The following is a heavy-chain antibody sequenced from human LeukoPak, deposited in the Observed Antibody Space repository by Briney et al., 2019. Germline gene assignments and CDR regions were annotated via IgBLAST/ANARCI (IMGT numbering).Heavy chain of an antibody. CDR2: IYYIGST. J-gene: IGHJ6*03. Sequence: SETLSLTCTVSGGSISSSSYYWGWIRQPPGKGLEWIGSIYYIGSTYYNPSLKSRVTISVDTSKNQFSLKLSSVTAADTAVYYCARRGIYCSSTSCFYYYYYMDVWGKGTTVTVSS. CDR3: ARRGIYCSSTSCFYYYYYMDV. D-gene: IGHD2-2*01. CDR1: GGSISSSSYY. V-gene: IGHV4-39*01.